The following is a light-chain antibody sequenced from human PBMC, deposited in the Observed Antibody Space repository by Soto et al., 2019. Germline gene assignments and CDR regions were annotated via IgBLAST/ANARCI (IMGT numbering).Light chain of an antibody. Sequence: QSALTQPASVSGSPGQSITISCTGTSSDVGGYNYVSWYQQHPGKAPKLMIYEVSNRPSGVSNRFSGSKSGNTASLTISALQAEDEADYYCSSYTSSSPDWVFGGGTKLTVL. CDR1: SSDVGGYNY. CDR3: SSYTSSSPDWV. J-gene: IGLJ3*02. CDR2: EVS. V-gene: IGLV2-14*01.